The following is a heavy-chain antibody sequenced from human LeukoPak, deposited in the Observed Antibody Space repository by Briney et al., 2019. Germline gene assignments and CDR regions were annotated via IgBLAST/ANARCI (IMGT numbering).Heavy chain of an antibody. CDR2: IYYSGST. V-gene: IGHV4-31*03. J-gene: IGHJ4*02. CDR1: GGSISSGGYY. D-gene: IGHD2-15*01. Sequence: SETLSLTCTVSGGSISSGGYYWSWIRQHPGKGLEWIGYIYYSGSTYYNPSLKSRVTISVDTSKNQFSLKLSSVTAADTAVYYCAKDLLCSGGSCYPNNWGRGTLVTVSS. CDR3: AKDLLCSGGSCYPNN.